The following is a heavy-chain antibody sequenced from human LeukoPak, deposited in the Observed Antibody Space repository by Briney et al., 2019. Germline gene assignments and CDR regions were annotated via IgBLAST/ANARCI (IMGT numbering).Heavy chain of an antibody. CDR1: EGTFSSYA. CDR2: IIPILDIA. Sequence: ASVKVSCKASEGTFSSYAISWVRQAPGQGLEWMGRIIPILDIANYAQKFQGRVTITADKSTSTAYMELSSLRSEDTAVYYCARDRVNYGDYGMDVWGQGTTVTVSS. D-gene: IGHD4-17*01. V-gene: IGHV1-69*04. CDR3: ARDRVNYGDYGMDV. J-gene: IGHJ6*02.